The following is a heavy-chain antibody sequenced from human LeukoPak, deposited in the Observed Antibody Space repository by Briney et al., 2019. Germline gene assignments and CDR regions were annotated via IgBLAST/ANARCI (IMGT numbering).Heavy chain of an antibody. Sequence: GGSLRLSCAASGFTFSNAWMSWVRQAPGKGLERVGRIKSKTDGGTTDYAAPVKGRFTISRDDSKNTLYLQMNSLKTEDTAVYYCTTDIVVVTATYYWGQGTLVTVSS. J-gene: IGHJ4*02. CDR3: TTDIVVVTATYY. V-gene: IGHV3-15*01. CDR1: GFTFSNAW. D-gene: IGHD2-21*02. CDR2: IKSKTDGGTT.